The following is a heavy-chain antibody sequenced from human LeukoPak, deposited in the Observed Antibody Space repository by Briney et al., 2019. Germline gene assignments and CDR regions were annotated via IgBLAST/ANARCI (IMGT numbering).Heavy chain of an antibody. CDR1: GFTVSSNY. CDR2: IYSGGST. V-gene: IGHV3-66*01. Sequence: GSLRLSCAASGFTVSSNYMSWVRQAPGKGLEWVSVIYSGGSTYYADSVKGRFTISRDNSKNTLYLQMNSLRAEDTAVYYCARDGYSSGWYGPYYYYYTDVWGKGTTVTISS. J-gene: IGHJ6*03. D-gene: IGHD6-19*01. CDR3: ARDGYSSGWYGPYYYYYTDV.